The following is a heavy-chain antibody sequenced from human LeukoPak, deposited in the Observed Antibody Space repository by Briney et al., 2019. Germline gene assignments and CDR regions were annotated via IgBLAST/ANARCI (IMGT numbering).Heavy chain of an antibody. J-gene: IGHJ4*02. D-gene: IGHD2-2*01. V-gene: IGHV3-23*01. CDR3: AKAEHCSSTSCYFAAFRY. CDR1: GFTFSSYA. Sequence: PGGSLRLSCAASGFTFSSYAMSWVRQAPGKGLEWVSAISGSGGSTYYADSVKGRFTISRDNSKNTLYLQMNSLRAEDTAVYYCAKAEHCSSTSCYFAAFRYWGQGTLATVSS. CDR2: ISGSGGST.